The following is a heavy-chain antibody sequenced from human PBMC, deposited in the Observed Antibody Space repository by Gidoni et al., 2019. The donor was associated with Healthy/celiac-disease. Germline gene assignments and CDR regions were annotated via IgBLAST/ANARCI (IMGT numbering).Heavy chain of an antibody. V-gene: IGHV3-74*01. D-gene: IGHD5-18*01. CDR3: ARGGGYSYGSLDY. CDR1: GFTFSSYW. J-gene: IGHJ4*02. CDR2: INSDGSST. Sequence: EVQLVESGGGLVQPGGSPRLSCAASGFTFSSYWMHWVRQAPGKGLVWVSRINSDGSSTSYAASVKGRFTISRDNAKNTLYLQMNSLRAEDTAVYYCARGGGYSYGSLDYWGQGTLVTVSS.